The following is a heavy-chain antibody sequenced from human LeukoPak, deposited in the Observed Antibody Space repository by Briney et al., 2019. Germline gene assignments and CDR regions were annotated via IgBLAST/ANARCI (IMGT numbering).Heavy chain of an antibody. J-gene: IGHJ4*02. CDR2: ISAYNGDT. V-gene: IGHV1-18*01. D-gene: IGHD1-26*01. CDR1: GYTFINYG. Sequence: GASVKVPCKASGYTFINYGISWVRQAPGQGLEWMEWISAYNGDTNYAQKLQGRVTMTTDTSTSTAYMELRSLRYDDTAVYYCAREGGSGTYYAENYWGQGTLVTVSS. CDR3: AREGGSGTYYAENY.